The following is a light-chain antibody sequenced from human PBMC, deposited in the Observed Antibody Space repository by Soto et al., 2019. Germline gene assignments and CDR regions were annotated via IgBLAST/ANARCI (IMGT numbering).Light chain of an antibody. CDR3: HQYGNSPWT. CDR1: QSTFSNY. V-gene: IGKV3-20*01. J-gene: IGKJ1*01. Sequence: ETVLTQSPGTLSLSPGERASLSCRASQSTFSNYLAWFQKKPGQAPRLLIYETSNRATGVPDRFSGSGSGTDFTLTISSLEPEDFAVYYCHQYGNSPWTLGQGTKVEI. CDR2: ETS.